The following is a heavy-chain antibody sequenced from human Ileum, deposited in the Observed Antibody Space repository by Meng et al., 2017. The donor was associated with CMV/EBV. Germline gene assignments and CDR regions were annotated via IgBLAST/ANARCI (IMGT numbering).Heavy chain of an antibody. J-gene: IGHJ4*02. D-gene: IGHD4-11*01. V-gene: IGHV3-20*04. CDR3: AREKDYNNHRFDY. CDR1: GFTFEDYG. CDR2: IIWNGDMT. Sequence: GGSLRLSCVGSGFTFEDYGMGWVRQAPGKGLEGVADIIWNGDMTGYAGSVRGRFTISRDNAKNSLYLQINNPRADDTALYYCAREKDYNNHRFDYWGQGTQVTVSS.